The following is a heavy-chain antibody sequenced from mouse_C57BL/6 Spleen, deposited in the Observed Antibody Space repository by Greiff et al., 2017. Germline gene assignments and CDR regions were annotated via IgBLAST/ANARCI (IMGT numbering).Heavy chain of an antibody. CDR3: AMGYYGSSYAMDY. D-gene: IGHD1-1*01. V-gene: IGHV14-2*01. Sequence: EVKLVESGAELVKPGASVKLSCTASGFNIKDYYMHWVKQRTEQGLEWIGRIDPEDGETKYAPKFQGKATITADTSSNTAYLQLSSLTSEDTAVYYCAMGYYGSSYAMDYWGQGTSVTVSS. J-gene: IGHJ4*01. CDR1: GFNIKDYY. CDR2: IDPEDGET.